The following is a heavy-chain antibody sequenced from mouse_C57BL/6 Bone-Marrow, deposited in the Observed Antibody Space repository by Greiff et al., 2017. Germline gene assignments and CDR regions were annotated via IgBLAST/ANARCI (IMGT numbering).Heavy chain of an antibody. CDR3: ARDAGTGNFDC. CDR2: SRNKANDYTT. J-gene: IGHJ2*01. CDR1: GFTFSDFY. Sequence: EVQRVESGGGLVQSGRSLRLSCATSGFTFSDFYMEWVRQAPGKGLEWIAASRNKANDYTTEYSASVKGRFIVSRDTSQSILYLQMNALRAEDTAMYYCARDAGTGNFDCWGQGTTLTVSS. V-gene: IGHV7-1*01. D-gene: IGHD4-1*01.